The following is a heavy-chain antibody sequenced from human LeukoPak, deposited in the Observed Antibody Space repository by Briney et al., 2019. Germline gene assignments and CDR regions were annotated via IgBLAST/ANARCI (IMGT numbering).Heavy chain of an antibody. J-gene: IGHJ4*02. CDR3: ARDLELGATLGC. CDR1: GGSISSYY. V-gene: IGHV4-59*01. D-gene: IGHD1-26*01. CDR2: IYYSGST. Sequence: SETLSLTCTVSGGSISSYYWSWIRQPPGKGLEWIGYIYYSGSTDYNPSLKSRVTISVDTSKNQFSLKLSSVTAADTAVYYCARDLELGATLGCWGQGTLVTVSS.